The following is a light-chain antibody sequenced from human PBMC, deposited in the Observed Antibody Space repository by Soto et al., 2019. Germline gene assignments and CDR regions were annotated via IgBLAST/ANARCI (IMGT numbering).Light chain of an antibody. J-gene: IGLJ1*01. CDR1: SSDVGGYNY. CDR3: SSSAASNNLYV. CDR2: EVS. V-gene: IGLV2-8*01. Sequence: QSALTQPPSASGSPGQSVTISCTGTSSDVGGYNYVSWYQQHPGKAPKLMIYEVSKRPSGVPDRFSGSKSGNTASLPVSGLQAEDEADYYCSSSAASNNLYVFGPGTKVTVL.